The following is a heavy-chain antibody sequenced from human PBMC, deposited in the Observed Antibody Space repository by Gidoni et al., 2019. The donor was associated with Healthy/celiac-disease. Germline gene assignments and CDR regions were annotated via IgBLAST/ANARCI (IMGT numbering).Heavy chain of an antibody. V-gene: IGHV3-48*03. CDR3: ARDGREGYYYYYGMDV. J-gene: IGHJ6*02. CDR2: ISSSGSTI. CDR1: GFTFSSYE. Sequence: EVQLVESGGGLVQPGGSLRLSCAASGFTFSSYEMNWVRQAPGKGLEGVSYISSSGSTIYYADSVKGRFTISRDNAKNSLYLQMNSLRAEDTAVYYCARDGREGYYYYYGMDVWGQGTTVTVSS.